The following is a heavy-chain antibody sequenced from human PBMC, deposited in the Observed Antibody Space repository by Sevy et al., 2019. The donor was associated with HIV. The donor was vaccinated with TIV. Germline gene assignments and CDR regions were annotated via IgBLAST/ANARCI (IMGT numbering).Heavy chain of an antibody. CDR2: ISGTYGST. D-gene: IGHD3-22*01. Sequence: GESLKISCAASGFTFSTYAMSWVRQAPGKGLEWVSGISGTYGSTYYAVSVKGRFTISRDNSKNTLYLQMNSLRAEDTALYYCAKDLYYDTSLFDYWGQGIRVTVSS. CDR3: AKDLYYDTSLFDY. J-gene: IGHJ4*02. V-gene: IGHV3-23*01. CDR1: GFTFSTYA.